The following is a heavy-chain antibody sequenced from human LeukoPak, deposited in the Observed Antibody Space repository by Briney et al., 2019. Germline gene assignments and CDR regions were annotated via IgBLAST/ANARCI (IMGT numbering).Heavy chain of an antibody. J-gene: IGHJ4*02. Sequence: GGSLRLSCAASGFTFDDYGMSWVRQAPGRGLEWVSGINWSGGSTGYADSVKGRFTISRDNAKNSLYLQMNSLRAEDTALYYCATLYDFWSAYYPNWGQGTLVTVSS. V-gene: IGHV3-20*04. D-gene: IGHD3-3*01. CDR3: ATLYDFWSAYYPN. CDR1: GFTFDDYG. CDR2: INWSGGST.